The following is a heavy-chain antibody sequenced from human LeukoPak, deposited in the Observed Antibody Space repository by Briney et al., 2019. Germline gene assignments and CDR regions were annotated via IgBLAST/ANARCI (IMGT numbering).Heavy chain of an antibody. J-gene: IGHJ4*02. CDR1: GFTFSSYA. CDR3: AKDAPEYYDYVWGSYRTPSQYYFDY. CDR2: ISGSGGST. D-gene: IGHD3-16*02. V-gene: IGHV3-23*01. Sequence: TGGSLRLSCAASGFTFSSYAMSWVRQAPGKGLEWVSAISGSGGSTYYADSVKGRFTISRDNSKNTLYLQMNSLRAEDTAVYYCAKDAPEYYDYVWGSYRTPSQYYFDYWGQGTLVTVSS.